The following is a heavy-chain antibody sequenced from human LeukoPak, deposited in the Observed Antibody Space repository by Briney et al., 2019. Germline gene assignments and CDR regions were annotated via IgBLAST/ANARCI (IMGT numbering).Heavy chain of an antibody. J-gene: IGHJ4*02. CDR1: GFTFNDYA. CDR2: INWNSDNI. V-gene: IGHV3-9*01. D-gene: IGHD2-2*01. Sequence: PGGSLRLSCAASGFTFNDYAMHWVRQAPGKGLEWVSGINWNSDNIDYADSVKGRFTISRDNAKNSMYLQMNSLRAEDTAFYYCVRGFCISITCPLDYWGQGTLVTVSS. CDR3: VRGFCISITCPLDY.